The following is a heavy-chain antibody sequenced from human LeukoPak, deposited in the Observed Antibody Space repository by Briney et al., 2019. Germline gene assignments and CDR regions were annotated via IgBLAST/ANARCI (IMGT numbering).Heavy chain of an antibody. D-gene: IGHD3-16*02. CDR3: ARGYYDYVWGSYRPPHYFDY. J-gene: IGHJ4*02. V-gene: IGHV4-38-2*02. CDR1: GYSISSGYY. Sequence: SETLSLTCTVSGYSISSGYYWGWIRQPPGKGLEWIGSIYHSGSTYYNPSLKSRVTISVDTSKNQFSLKLSSVTAADTAVYYCARGYYDYVWGSYRPPHYFDYWGQGTLVTVSS. CDR2: IYHSGST.